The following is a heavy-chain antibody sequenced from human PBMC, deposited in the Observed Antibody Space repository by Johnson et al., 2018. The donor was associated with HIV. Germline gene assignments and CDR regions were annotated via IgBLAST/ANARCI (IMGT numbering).Heavy chain of an antibody. CDR1: GFTLDDYA. V-gene: IGHV3-20*04. J-gene: IGHJ3*02. D-gene: IGHD3-10*01. CDR2: INWNGGST. CDR3: ARNYGSGSYFCNDAFDM. Sequence: VQLVESGGGLVKPGGSLRLSCAASGFTLDDYAMHWVRQAPGKGLESVSGINWNGGSTGCADSVKDRFTISRDNAKNSLYLQINSLRAEYTAFYYCARNYGSGSYFCNDAFDMWGQGTMVTVSS.